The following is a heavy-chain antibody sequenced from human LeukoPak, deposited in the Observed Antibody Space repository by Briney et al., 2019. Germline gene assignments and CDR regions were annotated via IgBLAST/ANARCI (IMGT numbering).Heavy chain of an antibody. CDR2: FDPEDGET. J-gene: IGHJ4*02. D-gene: IGHD3-22*01. V-gene: IGHV1-24*01. Sequence: GASVKVSCKVSGYTLTELSMHWVRQAPAKGLEWMGGFDPEDGETIYAQKFQGRVTMTEDTSTDTAYMELSSLRSEDTAVYYCATAAPHYYDSSGYYYWGQGTLVTVSS. CDR1: GYTLTELS. CDR3: ATAAPHYYDSSGYYY.